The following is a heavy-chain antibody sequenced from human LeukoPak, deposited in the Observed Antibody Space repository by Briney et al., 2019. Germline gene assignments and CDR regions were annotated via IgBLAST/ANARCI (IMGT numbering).Heavy chain of an antibody. D-gene: IGHD2/OR15-2a*01. CDR2: ISGSGGST. CDR3: AKDPSFMVMYYFDY. V-gene: IGHV3-23*01. J-gene: IGHJ4*02. Sequence: GGSLRLSCAASGFIVSGDFMSWVRQAPGKGLEWVSAISGSGGSTYYADSVKGRFTISRDNSKNTLYLQMNSLRAEDTAVYYCAKDPSFMVMYYFDYWGQGTLVTVSS. CDR1: GFIVSGDF.